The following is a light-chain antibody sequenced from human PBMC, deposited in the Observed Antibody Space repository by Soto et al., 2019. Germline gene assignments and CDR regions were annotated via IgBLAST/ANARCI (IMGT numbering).Light chain of an antibody. CDR1: QSISYW. Sequence: DVPMTTSPSTLSASVGDRVTITCRASQSISYWLAWFQQKPGKAPKVLIYDASSLESGVPSRFRGSGSGTEFTLTISSLQPDDFATYYCQQYKSYWTFGQGTKVEIK. CDR2: DAS. V-gene: IGKV1-5*01. CDR3: QQYKSYWT. J-gene: IGKJ1*01.